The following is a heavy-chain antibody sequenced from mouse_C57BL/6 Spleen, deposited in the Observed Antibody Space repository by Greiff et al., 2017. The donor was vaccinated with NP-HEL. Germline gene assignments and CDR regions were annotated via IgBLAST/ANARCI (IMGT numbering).Heavy chain of an antibody. J-gene: IGHJ4*01. CDR1: GYTFTDYE. V-gene: IGHV1-15*01. Sequence: QVQLQQSGAELVRPGASVTLSCKASGYTFTDYEMHRVKQTPVHGLEWIGAIDPETGGTAYNQKFKGKAILTADKSSSTAYMELRSLTSEDSAVYYCTEVYAMDYWGQGTSVTVSS. CDR2: IDPETGGT. CDR3: TEVYAMDY.